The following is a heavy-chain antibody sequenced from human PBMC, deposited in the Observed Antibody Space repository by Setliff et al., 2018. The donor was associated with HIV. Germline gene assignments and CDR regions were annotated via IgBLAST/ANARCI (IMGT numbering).Heavy chain of an antibody. CDR1: GFTFSRYA. CDR3: AKVPVEMATITLLFFAY. CDR2: ISGSGGST. D-gene: IGHD5-12*01. Sequence: SGGSLRLSCAASGFTFSRYAMSWVRQAPGKGLEWVSAISGSGGSTYYADSVKGRFTISRDNSKNTLYLQMNSLRAEDTAVYYCAKVPVEMATITLLFFAYWGQGTLVTVSS. J-gene: IGHJ4*02. V-gene: IGHV3-23*01.